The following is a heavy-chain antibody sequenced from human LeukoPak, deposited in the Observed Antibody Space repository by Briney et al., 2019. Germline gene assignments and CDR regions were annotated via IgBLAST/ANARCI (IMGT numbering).Heavy chain of an antibody. CDR1: GFTFSSYS. CDR3: ARVRKYSGYYSWYFDL. CDR2: ISSSSSYI. D-gene: IGHD5-12*01. V-gene: IGHV3-21*01. J-gene: IGHJ2*01. Sequence: GGSLRLSCAASGFTFSSYSMNWVRQAPGKGLEWVSSISSSSSYIYYADSVKGRFTISRDNAKNSLYLQMNSLRAEDTAVYYCARVRKYSGYYSWYFDLWGRGTLVTVSS.